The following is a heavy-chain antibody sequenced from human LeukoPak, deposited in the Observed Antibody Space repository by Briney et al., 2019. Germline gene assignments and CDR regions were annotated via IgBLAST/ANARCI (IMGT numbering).Heavy chain of an antibody. Sequence: GGSLRLSCAASGFTFSSYSMNWVRQAPGKGLEWVSYISSSGSTIYYADSVKGRFTISRDNAKNSLYLQMNSLRAEDTAVYYCARVTVVGALIDYWGQGTLVTVSS. D-gene: IGHD1-26*01. CDR1: GFTFSSYS. V-gene: IGHV3-48*04. J-gene: IGHJ4*02. CDR3: ARVTVVGALIDY. CDR2: ISSSGSTI.